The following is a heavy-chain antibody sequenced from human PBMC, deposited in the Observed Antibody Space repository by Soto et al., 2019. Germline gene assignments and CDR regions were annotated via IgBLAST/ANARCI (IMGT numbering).Heavy chain of an antibody. D-gene: IGHD6-13*01. Sequence: GGSLRLSCAASGFTFRSFTMNWVRQAPGKGLEWVSTISSNSAYIYYTDALRGRFTISRDNAKNSLHLQMSSLRAEDTAVYYCTRDASRDSSARGWFDPWGPGTLVTV. CDR2: ISSNSAYI. CDR1: GFTFRSFT. J-gene: IGHJ5*02. CDR3: TRDASRDSSARGWFDP. V-gene: IGHV3-21*01.